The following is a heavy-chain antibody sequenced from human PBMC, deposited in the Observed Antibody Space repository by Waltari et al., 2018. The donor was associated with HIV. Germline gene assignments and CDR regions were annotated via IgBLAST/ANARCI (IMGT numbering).Heavy chain of an antibody. V-gene: IGHV3-13*01. CDR1: GLTFSKYD. D-gene: IGHD1-1*01. Sequence: VQLVESGGGLVQPGGSLRLSCAATGLTFSKYDMHWVRQTTGKGLEWVSAIGSAGDKYYPASVKGRFIISRENAKNSLYLQMNSLRVEDTAVYYCARGYNGNDVAYYGMDVWGQGTTVTVSS. J-gene: IGHJ6*02. CDR2: IGSAGDK. CDR3: ARGYNGNDVAYYGMDV.